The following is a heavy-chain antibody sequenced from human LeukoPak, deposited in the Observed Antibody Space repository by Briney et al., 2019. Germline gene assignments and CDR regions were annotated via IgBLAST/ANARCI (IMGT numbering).Heavy chain of an antibody. CDR2: IYTSGST. CDR3: ARENSGSYREFDY. D-gene: IGHD1-26*01. V-gene: IGHV4-4*07. Sequence: SSETLSLTCTVSGGSISSYYWSWIRQPAGKGLEWIGRIYTSGSTNYNASLKSRVSMSVDTSKNQFSLKLSSVTAADTAVFYCARENSGSYREFDYWGQGTLVTVSS. J-gene: IGHJ4*02. CDR1: GGSISSYY.